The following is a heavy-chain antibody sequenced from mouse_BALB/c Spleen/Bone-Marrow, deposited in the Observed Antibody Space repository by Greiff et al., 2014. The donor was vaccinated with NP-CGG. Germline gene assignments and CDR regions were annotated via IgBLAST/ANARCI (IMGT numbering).Heavy chain of an antibody. V-gene: IGHV7-3*02. Sequence: EVQLVESGGGLVQPGGSLRLSCTTSGFTFTDYFMTWVRQPPGKALEWLGFIRNKANGYTTEYNPSVKGRFTISRDTSQGILYLKRNTLRAEDSAIYFCARDYAGYFDFWGQGTTLTVSS. CDR1: GFTFTDYF. CDR2: IRNKANGYTT. J-gene: IGHJ2*01. CDR3: ARDYAGYFDF.